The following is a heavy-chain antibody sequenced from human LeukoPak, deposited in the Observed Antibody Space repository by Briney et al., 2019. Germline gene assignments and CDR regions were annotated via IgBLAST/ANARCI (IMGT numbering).Heavy chain of an antibody. CDR2: ISRSGDTI. Sequence: GGSLRLSCAASGFTFSSNAMGWVRQAPGKGLEWVSYISRSGDTIYYTDSVKGRFTISRDKPKNSLYLQMNSLRAEDTAVYYCAREVSWDAFDTWGQGTMVTVSS. D-gene: IGHD3-16*02. CDR1: GFTFSSNA. J-gene: IGHJ3*02. V-gene: IGHV3-48*01. CDR3: AREVSWDAFDT.